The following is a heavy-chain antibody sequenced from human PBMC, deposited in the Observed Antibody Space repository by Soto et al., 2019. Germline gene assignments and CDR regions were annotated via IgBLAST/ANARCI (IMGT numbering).Heavy chain of an antibody. CDR3: ARATEFFQH. V-gene: IGHV1-18*01. Sequence: QVQLMQSGAEVKKPGASVRVSCKASGYTFSNYAISWVRQAPGQGLEWRGWISGYNGNTNYEQKLQDRVTLTTDTSASTAYMELRGLRSDDTAVYYCARATEFFQHWGQGTLVTVSS. CDR1: GYTFSNYA. D-gene: IGHD3-10*01. CDR2: ISGYNGNT. J-gene: IGHJ1*01.